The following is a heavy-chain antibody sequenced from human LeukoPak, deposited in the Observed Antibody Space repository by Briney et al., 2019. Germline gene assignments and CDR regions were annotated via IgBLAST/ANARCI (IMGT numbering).Heavy chain of an antibody. V-gene: IGHV3-23*01. CDR2: ISGSGGNT. CDR3: AKGVVAGPESFDY. D-gene: IGHD6-19*01. J-gene: IGHJ4*02. Sequence: GGSLRLSCAASGFIFSSYAMTWVRQAPGKGLEWVSGISGSGGNTYYADSVKGRFTISRDNSKNTLYLQINSLRAEDTAVYYCAKGVVAGPESFDYWGQGTLVTVSS. CDR1: GFIFSSYA.